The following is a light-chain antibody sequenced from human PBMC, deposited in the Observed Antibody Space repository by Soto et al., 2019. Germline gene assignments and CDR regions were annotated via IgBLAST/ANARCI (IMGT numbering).Light chain of an antibody. CDR3: QHYNSYSEA. V-gene: IGKV1-17*01. CDR1: QSMGNY. Sequence: DIQMTHSPSCLSASVIDIFTVTCLASQSMGNYLNWDGEKAGKAHELVIYAASILQSEVPSRFRGSGSGAEFTLTISSLQPDDFATYYCQHYNSYSEAFGQGSKVDIK. J-gene: IGKJ1*01. CDR2: AAS.